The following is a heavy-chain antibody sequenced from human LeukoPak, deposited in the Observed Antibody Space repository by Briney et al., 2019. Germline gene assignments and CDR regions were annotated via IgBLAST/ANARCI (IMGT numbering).Heavy chain of an antibody. CDR1: GFTFSSYG. Sequence: LAGGSLRLSCAASGFTFSSYGMHWVRQAPGKGLEWVAFIRYDGSNKYYADSVKGRFTISRDNSKNTLYLQMNSLRAEDTAVYYCAKGRARYFDWSLDYWGQGTLVTVSS. J-gene: IGHJ4*02. CDR2: IRYDGSNK. D-gene: IGHD3-9*01. V-gene: IGHV3-30*02. CDR3: AKGRARYFDWSLDY.